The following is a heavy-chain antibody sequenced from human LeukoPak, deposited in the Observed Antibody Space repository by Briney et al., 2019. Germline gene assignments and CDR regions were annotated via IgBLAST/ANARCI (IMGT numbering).Heavy chain of an antibody. CDR3: FVGSTQYCSSTSCRRGSIDY. CDR1: GGTFSSYA. V-gene: IGHV1-69*06. D-gene: IGHD2-2*01. CDR2: IIPIFGTA. Sequence: SVKVSCKASGGTFSSYAISWVRQAPGQGLEWMGGIIPIFGTAIYAQKFQGRVTITADKSTSTAYMELSSLRSEDTAVYYCFVGSTQYCSSTSCRRGSIDYWGQGTLVTVSS. J-gene: IGHJ4*02.